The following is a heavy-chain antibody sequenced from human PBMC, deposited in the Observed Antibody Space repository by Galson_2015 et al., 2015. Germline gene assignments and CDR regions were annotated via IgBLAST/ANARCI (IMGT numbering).Heavy chain of an antibody. CDR1: GGTFSSYA. D-gene: IGHD6-13*01. CDR3: ARGRGIAAPFDY. V-gene: IGHV1-69*13. Sequence: SVKVSCKASGGTFSSYAISWVRQAPGQGLEWMGGIVPIFGTANYAQKFQGRVTITADESTSTAYMELSSLRSEDTAVYYCARGRGIAAPFDYWGQGTLVTVSS. J-gene: IGHJ4*02. CDR2: IVPIFGTA.